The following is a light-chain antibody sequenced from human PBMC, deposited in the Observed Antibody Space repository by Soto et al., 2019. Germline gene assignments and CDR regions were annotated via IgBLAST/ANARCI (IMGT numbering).Light chain of an antibody. J-gene: IGLJ2*01. CDR3: SSHTGSTVV. Sequence: QSALTQPASVSGSPRQSITISCTGTSSDVGTYNYVSWYQQHPGKAPKFMIYDVSNRPSGVSNRFSGSKSGNTASLTISGLQAEDEADYYCSSHTGSTVVFGGGTKLTVL. CDR2: DVS. V-gene: IGLV2-14*01. CDR1: SSDVGTYNY.